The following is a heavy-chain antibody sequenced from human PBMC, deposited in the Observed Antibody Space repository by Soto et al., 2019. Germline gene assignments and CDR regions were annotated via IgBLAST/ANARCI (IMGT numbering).Heavy chain of an antibody. Sequence: SETLSLTCTVSGASVSTDGFYWSWIRQPPGKGLEWIGYIYYSGSTYYNPSLKSRVTISVDTSKNQFSLKLSSVTAADTAVYYRASWYYYDSSGYYSDYWGQGTLVTVSS. D-gene: IGHD3-22*01. CDR1: GASVSTDGFY. CDR2: IYYSGST. V-gene: IGHV4-61*08. CDR3: ASWYYYDSSGYYSDY. J-gene: IGHJ4*02.